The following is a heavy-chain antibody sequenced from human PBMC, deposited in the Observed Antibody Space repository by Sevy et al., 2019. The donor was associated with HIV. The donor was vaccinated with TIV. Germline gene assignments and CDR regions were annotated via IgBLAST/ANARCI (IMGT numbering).Heavy chain of an antibody. V-gene: IGHV3-21*01. CDR2: ISSASSYI. CDR3: ARALDYYDSGGYFY. D-gene: IGHD3-22*01. Sequence: GGSLRLSCVASGFIFSNYDMNWVRQAPGKGLEWVSSISSASSYIYYADSVKGRFTVSRDNAKDSVYLQMHSLRAEDTSTYYCARALDYYDSGGYFYWGLGTLVTVSS. CDR1: GFIFSNYD. J-gene: IGHJ4*02.